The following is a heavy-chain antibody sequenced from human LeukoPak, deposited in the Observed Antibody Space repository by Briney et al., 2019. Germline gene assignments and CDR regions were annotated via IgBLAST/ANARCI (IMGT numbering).Heavy chain of an antibody. J-gene: IGHJ4*02. CDR1: GFTFSSYA. CDR3: AKSTSYYFGPGSYSYGFDY. Sequence: SGGSLRLSCAASGFTFSSYAMSWVRQAPGKGLEWVSTINDSGGSTYYADSVKGRFTISRDNSKNTLYLQISSLRADDTAVYYCAKSTSYYFGPGSYSYGFDYWGQGTLVTVSS. D-gene: IGHD3-10*01. CDR2: INDSGGST. V-gene: IGHV3-23*01.